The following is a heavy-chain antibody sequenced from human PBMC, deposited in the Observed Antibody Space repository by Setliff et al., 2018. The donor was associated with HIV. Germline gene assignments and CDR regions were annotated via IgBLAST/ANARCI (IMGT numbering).Heavy chain of an antibody. CDR2: INPNSGGT. Sequence: ASVKVSCKASGYTFTGYYMHWVRQAPGQGLEWMGWINPNSGGTNYAQKFQGWVTMTRDTSISTAYMELSRLRSDDTAVYYCARVSILTGYAYAYWGQGTLVTVSS. V-gene: IGHV1-2*04. CDR3: ARVSILTGYAYAY. D-gene: IGHD3-9*01. CDR1: GYTFTGYY. J-gene: IGHJ4*02.